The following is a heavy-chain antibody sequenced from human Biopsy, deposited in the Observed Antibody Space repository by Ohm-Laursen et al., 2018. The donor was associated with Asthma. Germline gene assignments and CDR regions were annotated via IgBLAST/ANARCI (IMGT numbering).Heavy chain of an antibody. D-gene: IGHD2-2*01. CDR2: TNSVFGTT. V-gene: IGHV1-69*13. Sequence: SVKVSCKSLGGTFNTYVIGWVRQAPGQGLEWLGGTNSVFGTTTYPQKFQVRVTITADDSTSTVYMELSSLRSEDTAVYYCARKAGSCISRTCYSLDFWGQGTLVTVSS. J-gene: IGHJ4*02. CDR1: GGTFNTYV. CDR3: ARKAGSCISRTCYSLDF.